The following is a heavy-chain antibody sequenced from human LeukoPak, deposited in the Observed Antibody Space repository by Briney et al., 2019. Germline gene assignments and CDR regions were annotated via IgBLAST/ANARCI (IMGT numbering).Heavy chain of an antibody. CDR2: IKYDGSDK. CDR1: GFTVSNNY. D-gene: IGHD3-16*01. Sequence: HTGGSLRLSCAASGFTVSNNYMSWVRQAPTKGLEWVANIKYDGSDKRYVDSVKGRFTVSRDNANNSLYLQMNSLRAGDTAVYYCVRGGGSFDSWGQGTLVTVSS. J-gene: IGHJ4*02. CDR3: VRGGGSFDS. V-gene: IGHV3-7*04.